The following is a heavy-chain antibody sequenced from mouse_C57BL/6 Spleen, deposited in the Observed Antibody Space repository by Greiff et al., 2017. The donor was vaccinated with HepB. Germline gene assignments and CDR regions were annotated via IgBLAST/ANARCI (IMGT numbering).Heavy chain of an antibody. J-gene: IGHJ1*03. Sequence: QVQLKQPGTELVKPGASVKLSCKASGYTFTSYWMHWVKQRPGQGLEWIGNINPSNGGTNYNEKFKSKATLTVDKSSSTAYMQLSSLTSEDSAVYYWARHGSSYRYLDVWGTGATVTVSS. D-gene: IGHD1-1*01. V-gene: IGHV1-53*01. CDR1: GYTFTSYW. CDR3: ARHGSSYRYLDV. CDR2: INPSNGGT.